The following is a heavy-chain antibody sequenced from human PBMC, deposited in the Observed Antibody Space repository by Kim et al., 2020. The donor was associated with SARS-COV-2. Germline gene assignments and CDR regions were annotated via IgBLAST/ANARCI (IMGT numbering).Heavy chain of an antibody. D-gene: IGHD6-13*01. CDR3: ARGRLVRAAAGTYKRPTSAFDP. CDR1: GGSFSGYY. J-gene: IGHJ5*02. Sequence: SETLSLTCAVYGGSFSGYYWSWIRQPPGKGLEWIGEINHSGSTNYNPSLKSRVTISVDTSKNQFSLKLSSVTAADTAVYYCARGRLVRAAAGTYKRPTSAFDPWGQGTLVTVSS. V-gene: IGHV4-34*01. CDR2: INHSGST.